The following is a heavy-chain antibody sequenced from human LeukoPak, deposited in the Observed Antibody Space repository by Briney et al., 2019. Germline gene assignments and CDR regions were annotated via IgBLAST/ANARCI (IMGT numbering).Heavy chain of an antibody. CDR1: GFTFGSYD. CDR2: IGTVGDT. J-gene: IGHJ4*02. CDR3: ARAPLGGYGPWY. V-gene: IGHV3-13*01. D-gene: IGHD3-22*01. Sequence: GGSLRLSCAASGFTFGSYDMHWVRQGTGKGLEWVSAIGTVGDTYYPGSVKGRFTVSRENAKNSLYLQMNSLRAGDTAVYYCARAPLGGYGPWYWGQGTLVTVCS.